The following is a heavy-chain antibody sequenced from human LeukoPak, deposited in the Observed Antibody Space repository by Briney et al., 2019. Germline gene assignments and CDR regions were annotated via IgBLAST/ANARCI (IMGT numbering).Heavy chain of an antibody. Sequence: SETLSLTCTVSGGSVSSGSYYWSWIRQPPGEGLEWIGYIYYSGSTNYNPSLKSRVTISVDTSKNQFSLKLSSVTAADTAVYYCASRDNGSGVVPDYWGQGTLVTVSS. CDR2: IYYSGST. D-gene: IGHD3-10*01. V-gene: IGHV4-61*01. CDR3: ASRDNGSGVVPDY. J-gene: IGHJ4*02. CDR1: GGSVSSGSYY.